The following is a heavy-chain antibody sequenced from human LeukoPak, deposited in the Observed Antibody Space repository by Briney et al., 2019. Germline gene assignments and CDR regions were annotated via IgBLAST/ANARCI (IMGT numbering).Heavy chain of an antibody. CDR3: ARVRPSSWYYFDY. CDR1: GFTFSSYG. J-gene: IGHJ4*02. D-gene: IGHD6-13*01. CDR2: IYSGGNT. Sequence: GRSLRLSCAASGFTFSSYGMHWVRQAPGKGLEWVSVIYSGGNTYYADSVKGRFTISRDDSENTLYFQMNNLRAEDTAVYYCARVRPSSWYYFDYWGQGTLVTVSS. V-gene: IGHV3-53*01.